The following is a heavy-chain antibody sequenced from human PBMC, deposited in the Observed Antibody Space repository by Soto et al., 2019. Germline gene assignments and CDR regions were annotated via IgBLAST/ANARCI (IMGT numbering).Heavy chain of an antibody. Sequence: ASVKVSCKASGYTFTSYDINWVRQATGQGLEWMGWMNPNSGNTGYAQKFQGRVTMTRNTSISTAYMELSSLRSEDTAVYYCATDQGSSWYEIDYWGQGTLVTVSS. D-gene: IGHD6-13*01. CDR3: ATDQGSSWYEIDY. V-gene: IGHV1-8*01. J-gene: IGHJ4*02. CDR2: MNPNSGNT. CDR1: GYTFTSYD.